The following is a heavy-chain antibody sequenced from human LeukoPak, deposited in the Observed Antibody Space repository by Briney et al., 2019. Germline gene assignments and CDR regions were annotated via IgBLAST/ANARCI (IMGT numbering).Heavy chain of an antibody. V-gene: IGHV3-11*01. CDR3: AKDTRRPVLRYFDWLSSGGMDV. CDR2: IGGSGGDI. CDR1: GFAFSDCY. D-gene: IGHD3-9*01. J-gene: IGHJ6*02. Sequence: PGGSLRLSCAASGFAFSDCYMTWIRQAPGKGLEYISYIGGSGGDITYADSVRGRFTVSRDNAKNSLYLQMNSLRAEDTAVYYCAKDTRRPVLRYFDWLSSGGMDVWGQGTTVTVSS.